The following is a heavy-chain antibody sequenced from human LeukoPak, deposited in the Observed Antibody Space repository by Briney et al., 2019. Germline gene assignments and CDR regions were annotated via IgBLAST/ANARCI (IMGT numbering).Heavy chain of an antibody. Sequence: GGSLRLSCAASGFTFSSYEMNWVRQAPGKGLEWVSYISSSGSTIYYADSVKGRFTISRDNAKNSLYLQTNSLRAEDTAVYYCARVVSCAPAHYYYYYMDVWGKGTTVTVSS. CDR3: ARVVSCAPAHYYYYYMDV. D-gene: IGHD2/OR15-2a*01. CDR2: ISSSGSTI. J-gene: IGHJ6*03. CDR1: GFTFSSYE. V-gene: IGHV3-48*03.